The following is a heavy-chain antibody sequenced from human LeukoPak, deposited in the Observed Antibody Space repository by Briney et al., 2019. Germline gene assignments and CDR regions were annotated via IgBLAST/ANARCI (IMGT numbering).Heavy chain of an antibody. CDR2: INPSGGST. J-gene: IGHJ4*02. CDR1: GYTFTSYY. Sequence: ASVKVSCKASGYTFTSYYMHWVRQAPGQGLEWMGIINPSGGSTSYAQKFQGRVTMTTDTSTSTAYMGLRSLRSGDTAVYYCARVRGSYSYWGQGTRVTVSS. CDR3: ARVRGSYSY. V-gene: IGHV1-46*01. D-gene: IGHD1-26*01.